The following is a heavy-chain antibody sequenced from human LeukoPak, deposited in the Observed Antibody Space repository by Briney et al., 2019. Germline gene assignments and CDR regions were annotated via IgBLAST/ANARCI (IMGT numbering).Heavy chain of an antibody. CDR1: GFTFSDYY. CDR2: ISSSGSTI. J-gene: IGHJ4*02. D-gene: IGHD3-3*01. CDR3: ARDSAITIFGVVIPLDY. V-gene: IGHV3-11*04. Sequence: GGSLRLSCAASGFTFSDYYMSWIRQAPGKGLEWVSYISSSGSTIYYADSVKGRFTISRDNAKNSLYLQMNSLRAEDTAVYYCARDSAITIFGVVIPLDYWGQGTLVTVSS.